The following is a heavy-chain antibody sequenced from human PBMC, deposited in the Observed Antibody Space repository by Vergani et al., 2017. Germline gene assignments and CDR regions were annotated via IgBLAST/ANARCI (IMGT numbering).Heavy chain of an antibody. CDR3: AKPSYSSGWYVLVY. CDR1: GFTFDDYA. J-gene: IGHJ4*02. CDR2: ISGDGGST. V-gene: IGHV3-43*02. D-gene: IGHD6-19*01. Sequence: EVQLVESGGGVVQPGGSLRLSCAASGFTFDDYAMHWVRQAPGKGLEWVSLISGDGGSTYYADSLKGRFTISRDNSKNSLYLQMNSLRTEDTALYYCAKPSYSSGWYVLVYWGQGTLVTVSS.